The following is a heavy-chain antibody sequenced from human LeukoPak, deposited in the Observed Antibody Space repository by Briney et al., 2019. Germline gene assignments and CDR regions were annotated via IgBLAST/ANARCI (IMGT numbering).Heavy chain of an antibody. CDR3: ARAPLDYDSSGYTN. J-gene: IGHJ4*02. D-gene: IGHD3-22*01. V-gene: IGHV4-59*01. Sequence: SETLSLTCTVSGGSISSYYWSWVRQPPGKGLEWIGYIYYSGSTNYNPSLKSRVTISVDTSKNQFSLKLSSVTAADTAVYYCARAPLDYDSSGYTNWGQGTLVTVSS. CDR1: GGSISSYY. CDR2: IYYSGST.